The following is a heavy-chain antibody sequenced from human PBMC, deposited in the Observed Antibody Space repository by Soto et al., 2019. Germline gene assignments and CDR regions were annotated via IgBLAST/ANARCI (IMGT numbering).Heavy chain of an antibody. V-gene: IGHV3-33*01. CDR2: IWYDGSHT. CDR1: GFIFKHHS. J-gene: IGHJ6*02. CDR3: ARDGQQLAPYAMDV. Sequence: GGSLRLSCAACGFIFKHHSMHWVRQAAGKGLEWVAQIWYDGSHTYYTDSVKGRFTISRDNLKDMVYLQMDSLRAEDTAVYYCARDGQQLAPYAMDVWGQGTTVTVSS. D-gene: IGHD1-1*01.